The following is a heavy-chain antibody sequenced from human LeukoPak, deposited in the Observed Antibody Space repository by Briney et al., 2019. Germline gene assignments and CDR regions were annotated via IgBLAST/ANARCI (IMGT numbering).Heavy chain of an antibody. CDR3: ATAPILRGEAGEQYKYGMDV. V-gene: IGHV4-4*02. CDR1: VGSISSGNW. Sequence: SETLSLTCAVSVGSISSGNWWSWVRQSPGKGLEWIGEVYQNGTPNYNPSLKSRVTISADTFKNHFSLKLTSVTAADTAVYYCATAPILRGEAGEQYKYGMDVWGQGTTVIVSS. CDR2: VYQNGTP. J-gene: IGHJ6*02. D-gene: IGHD2-2*02.